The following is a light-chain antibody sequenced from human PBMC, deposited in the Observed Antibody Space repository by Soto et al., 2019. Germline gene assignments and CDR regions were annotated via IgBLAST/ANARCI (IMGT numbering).Light chain of an antibody. CDR3: SSYGGSNNLV. CDR1: SSDVGGYNS. Sequence: QSALTQPPSASGSPGQSVTISCTGNSSDVGGYNSVSWYQQHPGKAPKLMIYEVNKRPSGVPDRFSGSKSGNTASLTVSGLQVEDEADYYCSSYGGSNNLVFGGGTKLTVL. CDR2: EVN. J-gene: IGLJ2*01. V-gene: IGLV2-8*01.